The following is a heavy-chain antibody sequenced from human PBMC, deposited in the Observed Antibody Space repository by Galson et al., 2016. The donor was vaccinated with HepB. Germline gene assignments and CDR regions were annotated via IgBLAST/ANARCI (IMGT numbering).Heavy chain of an antibody. CDR3: ATGLAVAGAFDI. CDR2: IDPSDSYT. CDR1: EHVFVTSW. V-gene: IGHV5-10-1*01. Sequence: QSGAAVKKPGESLRLSCKASEHVFVTSWISWVRQMPGKGLEWMGRIDPSDSYTNYSPSFQGHVTLSVDKSISTAYLQWSSLKASDTALYYCATGLAVAGAFDIWGQGAMVTVAS. J-gene: IGHJ3*02. D-gene: IGHD6-19*01.